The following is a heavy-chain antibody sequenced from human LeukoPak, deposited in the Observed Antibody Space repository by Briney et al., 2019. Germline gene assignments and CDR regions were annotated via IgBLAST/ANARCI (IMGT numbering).Heavy chain of an antibody. CDR3: ARAPYGDYSGDYYYYYMDV. Sequence: ASVKVSCKASGGTFSSYAITWVRQAPGQGLECMGVIIPLFGTTNYAQKFQGRVTITADTSTSTAYMELSSLRSDDTAVYYCARAPYGDYSGDYYYYYMDVWGKGTTVTVSS. J-gene: IGHJ6*03. D-gene: IGHD4-17*01. CDR2: IIPLFGTT. V-gene: IGHV1-69*06. CDR1: GGTFSSYA.